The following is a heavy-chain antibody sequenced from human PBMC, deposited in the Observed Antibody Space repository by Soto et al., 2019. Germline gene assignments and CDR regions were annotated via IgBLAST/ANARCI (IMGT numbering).Heavy chain of an antibody. D-gene: IGHD3-16*02. CDR3: ARDSTPYDSIWGTYRVANWFDP. V-gene: IGHV3-48*01. CDR2: ISTSSTTI. Sequence: EVQLVESGGGLVQPGGSLRLSCAASGFTFSTYSMNWVRQAPGKGLQWVSYISTSSTTIYYADSLKGRFTISRDNAKNSLYMEMNSLRAEDTAVYYCARDSTPYDSIWGTYRVANWFDPWGQGTLVTVSS. CDR1: GFTFSTYS. J-gene: IGHJ5*02.